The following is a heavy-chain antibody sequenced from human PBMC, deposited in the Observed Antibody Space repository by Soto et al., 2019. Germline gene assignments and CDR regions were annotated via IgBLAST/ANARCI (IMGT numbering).Heavy chain of an antibody. CDR3: ARVYGGSYSLFDY. Sequence: QLQLQESGPGLVKPSETLSLTCTVSGGSMNNANYYWGWIRQPPGKGLEWIGTMYYSGSTYYNPSLKSRVTMSVDTSKKQFSLKLSSVTAADTAVYYCARVYGGSYSLFDYWGQGSLVTVSS. D-gene: IGHD1-26*01. V-gene: IGHV4-39*01. CDR1: GGSMNNANYY. J-gene: IGHJ4*02. CDR2: MYYSGST.